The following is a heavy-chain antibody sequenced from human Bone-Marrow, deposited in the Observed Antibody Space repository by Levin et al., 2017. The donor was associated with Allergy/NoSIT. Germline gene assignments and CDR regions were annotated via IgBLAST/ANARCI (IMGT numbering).Heavy chain of an antibody. CDR3: ARDFRGVWFGELGYYYGMDV. CDR2: ISAYNGNT. D-gene: IGHD3-10*01. Sequence: ASVKVSCKASGYTFTSYGISWVRQAPGQGLEWMGWISAYNGNTNYAQKLQGRVTMTTDTSTSTAYMELRSLRSDDTAVYYCARDFRGVWFGELGYYYGMDVWGQGTTVTVSS. CDR1: GYTFTSYG. V-gene: IGHV1-18*01. J-gene: IGHJ6*02.